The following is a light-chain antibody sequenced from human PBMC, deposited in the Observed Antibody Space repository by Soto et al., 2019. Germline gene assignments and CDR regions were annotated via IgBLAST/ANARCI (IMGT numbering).Light chain of an antibody. CDR1: ISDVGGYNY. Sequence: QSALTRPASVSGSPGQSVTISCTGTISDVGGYNYVSWYQQYPGKAPKVMIYDVSNRPSGVSNRFSGSKSGNTASLTISGLQAEDEADYYCSSYTSSNTLYVFGTGTKVTVL. J-gene: IGLJ1*01. CDR2: DVS. CDR3: SSYTSSNTLYV. V-gene: IGLV2-14*01.